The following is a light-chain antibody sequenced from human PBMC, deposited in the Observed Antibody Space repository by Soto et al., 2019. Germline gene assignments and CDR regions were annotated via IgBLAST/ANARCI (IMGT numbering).Light chain of an antibody. Sequence: QSALTQPPSASGSPGQSVAISCTGTSSDVGGYNYVPWYQQHPGKAPKLMIYEVNKRPSGVPDRFSGSKSGTSATLGITGFQTGDEADYYCGSWDSSLSAYVFGTGTKLTVL. J-gene: IGLJ1*01. V-gene: IGLV2-8*01. CDR3: GSWDSSLSAYV. CDR1: SSDVGGYNY. CDR2: EVN.